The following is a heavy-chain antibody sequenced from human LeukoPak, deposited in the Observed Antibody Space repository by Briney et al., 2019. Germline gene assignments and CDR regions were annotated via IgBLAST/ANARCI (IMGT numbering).Heavy chain of an antibody. CDR2: IYTSGST. Sequence: SETLSLTCTVSGGSISSYYWSWIRQPAGKGLDWIGRIYTSGSTNYNPSLKSRVTMSVDTSKNQFSLKLSSVTAADTAVYYCARDLTYYYDSSGYSATGYYYYGMDVWGQGTTVTVSS. V-gene: IGHV4-4*07. CDR3: ARDLTYYYDSSGYSATGYYYYGMDV. J-gene: IGHJ6*02. D-gene: IGHD3-22*01. CDR1: GGSISSYY.